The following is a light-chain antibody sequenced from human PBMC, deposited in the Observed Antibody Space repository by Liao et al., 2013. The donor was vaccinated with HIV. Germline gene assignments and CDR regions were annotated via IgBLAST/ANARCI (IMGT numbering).Light chain of an antibody. V-gene: IGLV3-1*01. CDR1: KLGDKY. CDR3: QAWDIGTHVV. J-gene: IGLJ2*01. Sequence: SYELTQAPSVTVPPGQTARITCSGDKLGDKYVCWYQQKPGQSPVVVIFQDSTRPSGIPDRFSGSNSGNTATLTVSGTQAMDEADYYCQAWDIGTHVVFGGGTTLTVL. CDR2: QDS.